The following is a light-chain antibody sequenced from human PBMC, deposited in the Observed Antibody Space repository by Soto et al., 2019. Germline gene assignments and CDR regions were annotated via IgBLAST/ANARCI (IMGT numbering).Light chain of an antibody. Sequence: DLQMTQSPSTLSASVGDRVTITCRASQSISGWLAWYQQKPGKAPKLLIYDASSLESGVPSTFSGSGSGTEFTLTISSLQPDDFATYYCQQYNSYSRTFGQGTKVEIK. CDR1: QSISGW. V-gene: IGKV1-5*01. CDR2: DAS. J-gene: IGKJ1*01. CDR3: QQYNSYSRT.